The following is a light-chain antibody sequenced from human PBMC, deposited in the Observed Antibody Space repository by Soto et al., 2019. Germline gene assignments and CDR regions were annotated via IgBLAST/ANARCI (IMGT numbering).Light chain of an antibody. CDR2: GAS. Sequence: EIVLTQSPATLSLSPGERATLSCRASQSVSSNLAWYQQKPGQAPRLLIYGASTRATGIPGRFSGSGSGTEFSLTISSLQSEDFAVYYCQQYDTWPTFGQGTKVDIK. J-gene: IGKJ1*01. CDR3: QQYDTWPT. CDR1: QSVSSN. V-gene: IGKV3-15*01.